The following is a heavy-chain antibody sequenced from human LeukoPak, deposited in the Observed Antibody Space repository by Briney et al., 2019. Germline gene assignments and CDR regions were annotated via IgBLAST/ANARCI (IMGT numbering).Heavy chain of an antibody. CDR3: ARVLGYCSSTSCYNNWCDP. V-gene: IGHV1-18*01. CDR1: GYTFTSYG. CDR2: ISAYNGNT. Sequence: ASVKVSCKSSGYTFTSYGISWVRQAPGQGLEWMGWISAYNGNTNYAQKLQGRVTMTTDTSTSTAYMELRSLRSDDTAVYYCARVLGYCSSTSCYNNWCDPWGQGTLVSVSS. D-gene: IGHD2-2*02. J-gene: IGHJ5*02.